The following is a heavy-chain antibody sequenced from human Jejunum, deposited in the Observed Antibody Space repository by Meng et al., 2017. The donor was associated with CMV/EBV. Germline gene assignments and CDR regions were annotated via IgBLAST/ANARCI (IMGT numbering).Heavy chain of an antibody. Sequence: CKASGYTLSSSAIQWVHQGPGQRLKWMGWINAGNGNTKYSEKFQGRVTITRDTSASTAYMDLSSLTSEDTAVYYCARDRNWGPGTSDYWGQGTLVTVSS. J-gene: IGHJ4*02. CDR1: GYTLSSSA. CDR2: INAGNGNT. D-gene: IGHD7-27*01. V-gene: IGHV1-3*01. CDR3: ARDRNWGPGTSDY.